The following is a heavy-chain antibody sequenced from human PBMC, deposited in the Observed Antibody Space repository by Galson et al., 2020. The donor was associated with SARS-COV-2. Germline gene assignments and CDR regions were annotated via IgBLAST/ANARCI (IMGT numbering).Heavy chain of an antibody. J-gene: IGHJ4*02. Sequence: SETLSLTCTVSGASVTGTTYYWNWIRQHAGKGLEWIEHIYSSGSANYNPSLKSRATISVDTSKSHFSLKLSSVTAADTAVYYCAGYDFWSASYSWGRGTLVTVSS. D-gene: IGHD3-3*01. CDR2: IYSSGSA. CDR1: GASVTGTTYY. CDR3: AGYDFWSASYS. V-gene: IGHV4-61*09.